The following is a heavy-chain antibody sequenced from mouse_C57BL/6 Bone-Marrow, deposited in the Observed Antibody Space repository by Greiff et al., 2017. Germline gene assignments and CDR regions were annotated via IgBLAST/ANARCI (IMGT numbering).Heavy chain of an antibody. CDR1: GYTFTDYE. V-gene: IGHV1-15*01. CDR3: TRSQLGRYAMDY. CDR2: IDPETGGT. D-gene: IGHD4-1*02. J-gene: IGHJ4*01. Sequence: VKLQESGAELVRPGASVTLSCKASGYTFTDYEMHWVKQTPVHGLEWIGAIDPETGGTAYNQKFKGKAILTADKSSSTAYMELRSLTSEDSAVYYCTRSQLGRYAMDYWGQGTSVTVSS.